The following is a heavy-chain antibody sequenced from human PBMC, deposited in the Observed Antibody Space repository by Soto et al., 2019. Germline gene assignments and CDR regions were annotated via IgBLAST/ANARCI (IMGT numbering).Heavy chain of an antibody. CDR2: ISAYNGNT. V-gene: IGHV1-18*04. CDR3: ARVLSPLPGDAFDI. J-gene: IGHJ3*02. Sequence: ASVKVSFQASGYTFTSYGISWVRQAPGQGLEWMGWISAYNGNTNYAQKLQGRVTMTTDTSTSTAYIELRSLKSDDTDVYYCARVLSPLPGDAFDIWGQGTMVTVSS. CDR1: GYTFTSYG.